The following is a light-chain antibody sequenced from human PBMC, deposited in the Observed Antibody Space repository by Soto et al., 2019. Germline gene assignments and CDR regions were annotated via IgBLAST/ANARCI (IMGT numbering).Light chain of an antibody. V-gene: IGKV3D-20*02. Sequence: EIVLTQSPGTLSLSPGERATLSCRASQSISSRHLAWYQQKPGQAPRLIIYAASTRATGVPARFSGSGSGTEFTLTISSLEPEDFEVYYCQQRSNWTPTFGQGTRLEIK. J-gene: IGKJ5*01. CDR1: QSISSRH. CDR3: QQRSNWTPT. CDR2: AAS.